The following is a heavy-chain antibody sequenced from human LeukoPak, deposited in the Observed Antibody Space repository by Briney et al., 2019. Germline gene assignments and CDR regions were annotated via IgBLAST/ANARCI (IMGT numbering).Heavy chain of an antibody. D-gene: IGHD2-15*01. CDR3: ARVEYCSGGDCYPPGWFDP. V-gene: IGHV4-61*01. Sequence: SETLSLTCTVSGGSVSSGSYYWSWIRQPPGKGLEWIGYIYYSGSTNYKPSLNSRVTMSVDTSKNEFSLKLSSVTAADTAVYYCARVEYCSGGDCYPPGWFDPWGQGTLVTVSS. J-gene: IGHJ5*02. CDR2: IYYSGST. CDR1: GGSVSSGSYY.